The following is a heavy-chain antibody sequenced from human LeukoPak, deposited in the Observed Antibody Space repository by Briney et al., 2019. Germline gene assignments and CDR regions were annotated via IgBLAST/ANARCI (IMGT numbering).Heavy chain of an antibody. J-gene: IGHJ4*02. CDR2: IIPIFGTA. CDR1: GYTFTSYG. Sequence: GASVKVSCKASGYTFTSYGISWVRQAPGQGLEWMGGIIPIFGTANYAQKFQGRVTITADESTSTAYMELSSLRSEDTAVYYCAREHSYGLDYWGQGTLVTVSS. CDR3: AREHSYGLDY. V-gene: IGHV1-69*13. D-gene: IGHD5-18*01.